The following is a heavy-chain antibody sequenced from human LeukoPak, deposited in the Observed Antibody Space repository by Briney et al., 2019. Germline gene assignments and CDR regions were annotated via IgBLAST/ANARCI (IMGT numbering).Heavy chain of an antibody. J-gene: IGHJ6*02. V-gene: IGHV3-7*01. Sequence: GGSLRLSCAASGFTFSSYWMGWVRQAPGKGLEWVANIKEDGSEKYYVDSVKGRFTISRDNAKKSMYLQINSLRAEDTAVYYCAGYCGGDCYPPYNYYGMDVWGQGTTVTVSS. CDR1: GFTFSSYW. CDR2: IKEDGSEK. CDR3: AGYCGGDCYPPYNYYGMDV. D-gene: IGHD2-21*02.